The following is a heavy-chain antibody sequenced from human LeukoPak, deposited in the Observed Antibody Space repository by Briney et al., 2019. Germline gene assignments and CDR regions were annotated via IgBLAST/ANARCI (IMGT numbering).Heavy chain of an antibody. CDR3: ARGPAYGSGSYYRY. D-gene: IGHD3-10*01. CDR1: GGSFSGYY. Sequence: SETLSLTCAVYGGSFSGYYWSWIRQPPGKGLEWIGEINHSGSTNYNPSLKSRVTISVDTSKNQFSLKLSSVTAADTAVYYCARGPAYGSGSYYRYWGQGTLVTVSS. V-gene: IGHV4-34*01. CDR2: INHSGST. J-gene: IGHJ4*02.